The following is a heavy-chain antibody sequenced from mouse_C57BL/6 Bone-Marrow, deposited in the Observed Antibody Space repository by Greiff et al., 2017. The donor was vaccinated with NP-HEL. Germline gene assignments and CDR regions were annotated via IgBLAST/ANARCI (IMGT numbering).Heavy chain of an antibody. CDR2: ISSGSSTI. V-gene: IGHV5-17*01. J-gene: IGHJ3*01. Sequence: VQLVESGGGLVKPGGSLKLSCAASGFTFSDYGMHWVRQAPEKGLEWVAYISSGSSTIYYADTVKGRFTISRDNAKNTLFLQMTSLRSEDTAMYYCARPFYYYGSSSAWFAYWGQGTLVTVSA. D-gene: IGHD1-1*01. CDR3: ARPFYYYGSSSAWFAY. CDR1: GFTFSDYG.